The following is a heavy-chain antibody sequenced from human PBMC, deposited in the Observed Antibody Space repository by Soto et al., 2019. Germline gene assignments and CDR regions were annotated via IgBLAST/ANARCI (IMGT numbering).Heavy chain of an antibody. CDR1: GGSFSGYY. CDR3: ARIRITIFGVVFGGNWFDP. J-gene: IGHJ5*02. D-gene: IGHD3-3*01. Sequence: SETLSLTCAVYGGSFSGYYWSWIRQPPGKGLEWIGEINHSGSTNYNPSLKSRVTISVDTSKNQFSLKLSSVTAADTAVYYCARIRITIFGVVFGGNWFDPWGQGTLVTVS. CDR2: INHSGST. V-gene: IGHV4-34*01.